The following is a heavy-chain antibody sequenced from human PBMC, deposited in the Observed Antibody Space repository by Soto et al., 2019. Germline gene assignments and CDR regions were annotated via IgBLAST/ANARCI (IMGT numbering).Heavy chain of an antibody. V-gene: IGHV4-34*09. J-gene: IGHJ5*02. CDR1: GGSFSGYY. CDR3: ARDTVGSNWFDP. Sequence: SETLSLTCRVNGGSFSGYYWNWVRQSPGKGLEWIAYLYHSGSTNYNPSLKSRVTISVDTSKNQFSLKLSSVTAADTAVYYCARDTVGSNWFDPWGQGTLVTVSS. D-gene: IGHD4-17*01. CDR2: LYHSGST.